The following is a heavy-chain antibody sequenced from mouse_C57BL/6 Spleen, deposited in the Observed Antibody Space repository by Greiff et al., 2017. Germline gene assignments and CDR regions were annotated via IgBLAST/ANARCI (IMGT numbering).Heavy chain of an antibody. Sequence: QVQLQESGAELVRPGASVTLSCKASGYTFTDYEMHWVKQTPVHGLEWIGAIDPEAGGTTYNQKFKGKAILTADKSSSTAYMELRSLTSEDSAVYSCARAVRDFYFGGRGTAPTVT. J-gene: IGHJ1*03. CDR2: IDPEAGGT. CDR1: GYTFTDYE. V-gene: IGHV1-15*01. CDR3: ARAVRDFYFGG. D-gene: IGHD3-3*01.